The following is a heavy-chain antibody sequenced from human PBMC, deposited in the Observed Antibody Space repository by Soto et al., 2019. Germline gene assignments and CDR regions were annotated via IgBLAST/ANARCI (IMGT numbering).Heavy chain of an antibody. CDR3: GRCTSTSCHLGSDY. J-gene: IGHJ4*02. CDR2: ISHDGIYK. V-gene: IGHV3-30-3*01. Sequence: QVLLVDSGGGVVQPGRSLRLSCAASGFTFSSYAMNWVRQAPGKGLEWVALISHDGIYKYYADSVRGRFTISRDSSTNTLYLQMNSLRAADTAVYYCGRCTSTSCHLGSDYWGQGTLVTVSS. D-gene: IGHD2-2*01. CDR1: GFTFSSYA.